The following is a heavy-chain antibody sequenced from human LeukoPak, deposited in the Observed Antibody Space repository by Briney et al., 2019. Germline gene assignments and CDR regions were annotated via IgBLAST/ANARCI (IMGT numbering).Heavy chain of an antibody. J-gene: IGHJ6*02. CDR1: GFTFSSYA. D-gene: IGHD3-9*01. CDR3: ARDKRYFDWSYGMDV. CDR2: ISSSSSYI. Sequence: GGSLRLSCAASGFTFSSYAMSWVRQAPGKGLEWVSSISSSSSYIYYADSVKGRFTISRDNAKNSLYLQMNSLRAEDTAVYYCARDKRYFDWSYGMDVWGQGTTVTVSS. V-gene: IGHV3-21*01.